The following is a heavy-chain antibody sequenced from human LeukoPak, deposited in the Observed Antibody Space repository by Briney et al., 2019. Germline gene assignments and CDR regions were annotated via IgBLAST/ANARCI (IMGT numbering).Heavy chain of an antibody. V-gene: IGHV3-23*01. Sequence: GGSLRLSCAASGFTFSTYGMSWVRQAPGKGLEWVSTISGSGGSTFYADSVKGRFTISRDNSKNTLYLQMNSLRAEDTAVYYCAKRSAESSGYFDYWGQGTLVTVSS. CDR3: AKRSAESSGYFDY. CDR1: GFTFSTYG. D-gene: IGHD6-19*01. CDR2: ISGSGGST. J-gene: IGHJ4*02.